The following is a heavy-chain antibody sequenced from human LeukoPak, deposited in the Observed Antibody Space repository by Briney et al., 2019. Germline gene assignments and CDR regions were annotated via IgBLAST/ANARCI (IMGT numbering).Heavy chain of an antibody. CDR3: ARDQVLGSDYFDY. CDR2: IYTSGST. D-gene: IGHD3-16*01. J-gene: IGHJ4*02. V-gene: IGHV4-4*07. Sequence: SETLSLTCTVSGGSISSYYWSWIRQPPGKGLEWIGRIYTSGSTNYSPSLKSRVTMSVDTSKNQFSLKLSSVTAADTAVYYCARDQVLGSDYFDYWGQGTLVTVSS. CDR1: GGSISSYY.